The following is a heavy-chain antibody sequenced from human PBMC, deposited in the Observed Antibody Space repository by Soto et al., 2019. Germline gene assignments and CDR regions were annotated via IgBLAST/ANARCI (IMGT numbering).Heavy chain of an antibody. CDR3: TSTEYYDRSGCYHLSWFDP. CDR2: FDPEDGET. Sequence: ASVKVSCKVSGYTLTELSMHWVRQAPGKGLEWMGGFDPEDGETIYAQRFQGRVTMTEDTSTDTAYMELSSLRSEDTAVYYCTSTEYYDRSGCYHLSWFDPWGQGTLVTVSS. CDR1: GYTLTELS. D-gene: IGHD3-22*01. V-gene: IGHV1-24*01. J-gene: IGHJ5*02.